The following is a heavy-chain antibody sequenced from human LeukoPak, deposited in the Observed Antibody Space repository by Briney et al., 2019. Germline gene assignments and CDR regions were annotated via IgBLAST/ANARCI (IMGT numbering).Heavy chain of an antibody. J-gene: IGHJ4*02. CDR1: GVTFSNYW. CDR2: INSDGSST. Sequence: GGSLRLSCAASGVTFSNYWMHWVRQAPGKGLVWVTRINSDGSSTSYADSVKGRFTISRDNAKNTLYLQMNSLRAEDTAVYHCARSGSYRANFDYWGQGTLVTVSS. D-gene: IGHD1-26*01. V-gene: IGHV3-74*01. CDR3: ARSGSYRANFDY.